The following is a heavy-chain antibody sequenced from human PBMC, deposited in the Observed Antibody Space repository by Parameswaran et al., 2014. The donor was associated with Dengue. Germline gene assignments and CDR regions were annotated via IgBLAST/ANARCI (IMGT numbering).Heavy chain of an antibody. CDR1: GGSISSYY. CDR3: ARDLIGYYFDY. D-gene: IGHD6-25*01. CDR2: IYYSGST. Sequence: SETLSLTCTVSGGSISSYYWSWIRQPPGKGLEWIGYIYYSGSTNYNPSLKGRVTISVDTSKNQFSLKLSSVTAADTAVYYCARDLIGYYFDYWGQGTLVTVSS. V-gene: IGHV4-59*01. J-gene: IGHJ4*02.